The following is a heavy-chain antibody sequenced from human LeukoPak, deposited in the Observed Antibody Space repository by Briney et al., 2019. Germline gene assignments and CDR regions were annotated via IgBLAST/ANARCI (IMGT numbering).Heavy chain of an antibody. Sequence: GGSLRLSCAASGFTFSSYEMNWVRQAPGKGLEWVSSSGSTIYYADSVKGRFTISRDNSKNTLYLQMNSLRAEDTAVYYCARDRSGWYEAFDYWGQGTLVTVSS. CDR3: ARDRSGWYEAFDY. V-gene: IGHV3-48*03. J-gene: IGHJ4*02. CDR2: SSGSTI. CDR1: GFTFSSYE. D-gene: IGHD6-19*01.